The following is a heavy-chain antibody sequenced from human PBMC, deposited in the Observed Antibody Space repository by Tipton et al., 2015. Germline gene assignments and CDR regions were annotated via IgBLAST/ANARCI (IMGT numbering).Heavy chain of an antibody. V-gene: IGHV3-7*05. J-gene: IGHJ6*02. D-gene: IGHD3-10*01. CDR1: GFTFNTYW. CDR3: ARSGVKMDREVFTETSGMDV. Sequence: GSLRLSCAASGFTFNTYWMTWVRRAPGKGLEWVANIKDDGSAKYYVDSVKGRFTVSRDSANNSLYLHMTNLRAEDTAVYYCARSGVKMDREVFTETSGMDVWGQGSTVIVSS. CDR2: IKDDGSAK.